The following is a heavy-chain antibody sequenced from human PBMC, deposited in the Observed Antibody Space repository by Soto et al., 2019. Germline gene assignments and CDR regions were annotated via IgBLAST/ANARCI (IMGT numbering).Heavy chain of an antibody. CDR2: ISYGGSNK. Sequence: GGSLRLSCAASGFTFSSYGMHWVRQAPGKGLEWVAVISYGGSNKYYADSVKGRFTISRDNSKNTLYLQMNSLRAEDTAVYYCAKSTVVVAATGDVFDIWGKGTMVTVSS. J-gene: IGHJ3*02. D-gene: IGHD2-15*01. V-gene: IGHV3-30*18. CDR3: AKSTVVVAATGDVFDI. CDR1: GFTFSSYG.